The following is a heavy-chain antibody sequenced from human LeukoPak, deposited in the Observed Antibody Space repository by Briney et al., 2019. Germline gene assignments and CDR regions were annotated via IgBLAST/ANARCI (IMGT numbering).Heavy chain of an antibody. CDR3: ATETNGRYYDY. Sequence: GGALRLSCTASGLTFSTSGFSWVRQAPGKGLEWGASIVPTGSDTYHADSMRRRFTISRDNAHNFLYLQMNRLRPEDTAVCYCATETNGRYYDYWGQGTLLTVYS. D-gene: IGHD1-14*01. CDR1: GLTFSTSG. V-gene: IGHV3-21*06. CDR2: IVPTGSDT. J-gene: IGHJ4*02.